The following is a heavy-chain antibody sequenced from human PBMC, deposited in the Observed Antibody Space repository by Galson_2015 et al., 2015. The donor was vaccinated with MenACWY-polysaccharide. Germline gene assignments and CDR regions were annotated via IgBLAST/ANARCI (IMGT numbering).Heavy chain of an antibody. CDR2: MYYTGST. CDR3: ARHGYSLYMDV. J-gene: IGHJ6*03. V-gene: IGHV4-39*01. Sequence: SETLSLTCTVSGDSISNNGYYWGWIRQPPGKGLEWIGTMYYTGSTYYNPSLKSRVTLSIDTSSKKQFSLKLSSVTAADTAVYYCARHGYSLYMDVWGKGTTVTVSS. CDR1: GDSISNNGYY. D-gene: IGHD5-18*01.